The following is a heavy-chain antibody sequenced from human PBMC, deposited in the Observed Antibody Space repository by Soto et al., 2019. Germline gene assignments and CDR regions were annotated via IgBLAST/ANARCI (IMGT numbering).Heavy chain of an antibody. CDR2: IYPGDSDT. D-gene: IGHD2-2*01. V-gene: IGHV5-51*01. Sequence: GESLKISCKGSGYNFRNHWIGWVRQMPGKGLEWVGFIYPGDSDTKYSRSFQGQVTISADKSISTAYLQWSSLKASDSAMYYCAREIVPEGSFDYWGRGTLVTV. CDR3: AREIVPEGSFDY. J-gene: IGHJ4*02. CDR1: GYNFRNHW.